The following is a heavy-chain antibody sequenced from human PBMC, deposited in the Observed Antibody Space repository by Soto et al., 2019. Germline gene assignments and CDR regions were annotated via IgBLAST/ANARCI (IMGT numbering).Heavy chain of an antibody. CDR3: AKDQRFYCSSTSCPFDY. CDR1: GFTFSSYA. CDR2: ISGSGGST. J-gene: IGHJ4*02. Sequence: PGGSLRLSCAASGFTFSSYAMSWVRQAPGKGLEWVSAISGSGGSTYYADSVKGRFTISRDNSKNTLYLQMNSLRAEDTAVYYCAKDQRFYCSSTSCPFDYWGQGTLVTVSS. V-gene: IGHV3-23*01. D-gene: IGHD2-2*01.